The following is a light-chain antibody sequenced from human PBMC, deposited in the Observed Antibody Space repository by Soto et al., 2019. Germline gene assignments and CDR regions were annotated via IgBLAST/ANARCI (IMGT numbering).Light chain of an antibody. CDR3: QKSSKWTIT. J-gene: IGKJ5*01. V-gene: IGKV3-11*01. CDR1: QSVSSY. CDR2: DAS. Sequence: EIVFTQSPASLAFSPWERSTLSLMASQSVSSYLAWYQQKPGQAPRLLVYDASNRATGIPARFSGSGSGTDFTLTISRLEPEDFAVYYCQKSSKWTITFGQGTRLEIK.